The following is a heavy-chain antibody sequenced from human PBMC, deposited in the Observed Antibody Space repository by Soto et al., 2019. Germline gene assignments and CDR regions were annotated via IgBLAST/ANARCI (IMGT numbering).Heavy chain of an antibody. CDR1: GGSISSSSYY. CDR3: ASVPPDTYYYYYMDV. J-gene: IGHJ6*03. V-gene: IGHV4-39*01. Sequence: SETLSLTCTVSGGSISSSSYYWGWIRQPPGKGLEWIGSIYYSGSTYYNPSLKSRVTISVDTSKNQFSLKLSSVTAADTAVYYCASVPPDTYYYYYMDVWGKGTTVTVSS. CDR2: IYYSGST. D-gene: IGHD6-6*01.